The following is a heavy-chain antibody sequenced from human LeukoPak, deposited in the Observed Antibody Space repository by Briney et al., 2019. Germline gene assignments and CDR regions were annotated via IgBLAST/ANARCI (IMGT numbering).Heavy chain of an antibody. Sequence: PGGSLRLSCQASGFTFYMYAMSWVRQAPGKGLEWVASMCGTAGCTFSPDSVKGRFTISRDNSKNVLYLRMNSLTAEDTAIYYCAKDRPNFHENSGHYYRRDGDSWGQGTLVTVSS. D-gene: IGHD3-22*01. CDR3: AKDRPNFHENSGHYYRRDGDS. J-gene: IGHJ5*01. V-gene: IGHV3-23*01. CDR1: GFTFYMYA. CDR2: MCGTAGCT.